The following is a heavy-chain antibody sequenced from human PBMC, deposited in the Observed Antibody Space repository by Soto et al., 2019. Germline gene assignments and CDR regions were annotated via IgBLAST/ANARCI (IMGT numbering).Heavy chain of an antibody. Sequence: EVQLLESGGGFVQPGGSLRLSCAASAFTFSTYAMTWVRQAPGTGLEWVSSVSGSGGSTYYADSVKGRFTISRDNSKNTLYLHMNSLRAEDTAVYFCAKSSATCSVISCFGPFALDVWGQGTTVTVSS. D-gene: IGHD2-15*01. CDR2: VSGSGGST. V-gene: IGHV3-23*01. J-gene: IGHJ6*02. CDR3: AKSSATCSVISCFGPFALDV. CDR1: AFTFSTYA.